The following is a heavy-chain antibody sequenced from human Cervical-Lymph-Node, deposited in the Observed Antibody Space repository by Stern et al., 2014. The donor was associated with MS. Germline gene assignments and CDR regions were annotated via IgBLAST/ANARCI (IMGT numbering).Heavy chain of an antibody. D-gene: IGHD2-21*02. Sequence: VQLVESGGDLVKPGGSLRLSCVASGFSFSDYDMSWIRQAPGKGLEWISYISGSGGAIYYAGSVQGRFTISRDNAKNSLFLQMNSLRAEDTAVYYCGRGDAGDYWGQGTLVTVAS. J-gene: IGHJ4*02. V-gene: IGHV3-11*01. CDR3: GRGDAGDY. CDR1: GFSFSDYD. CDR2: ISGSGGAI.